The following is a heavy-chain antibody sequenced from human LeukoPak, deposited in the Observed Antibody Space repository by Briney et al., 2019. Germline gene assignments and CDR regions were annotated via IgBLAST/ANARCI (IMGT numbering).Heavy chain of an antibody. V-gene: IGHV4-59*02. Sequence: PSETLSLTCAVSGGSVSGYYWSWVRQFPGRRLEWIGYIHYSGRTNYNPSLKGRITLSLETSSNQISLELKSVTSADTALYYCVRDSGYSSSWYLIDDDFDIWGQGTMVIVSA. D-gene: IGHD6-13*01. CDR3: VRDSGYSSSWYLIDDDFDI. CDR2: IHYSGRT. J-gene: IGHJ3*02. CDR1: GGSVSGYY.